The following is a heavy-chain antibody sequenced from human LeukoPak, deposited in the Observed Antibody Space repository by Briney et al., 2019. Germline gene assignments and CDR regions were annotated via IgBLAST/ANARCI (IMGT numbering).Heavy chain of an antibody. CDR2: IFYSGST. D-gene: IGHD6-13*01. J-gene: IGHJ4*02. CDR1: GGSITSSFYY. V-gene: IGHV4-39*01. CDR3: ATGPSAAAGTGY. Sequence: PSETLSLTCTVSGGSITSSFYYWGWIRQPPRRGLEWIGSIFYSGSTYYNPSLKSRVTISVDTSKNQFSLKLSSVTAADTAVYYCATGPSAAAGTGYWGQGTLVTVSS.